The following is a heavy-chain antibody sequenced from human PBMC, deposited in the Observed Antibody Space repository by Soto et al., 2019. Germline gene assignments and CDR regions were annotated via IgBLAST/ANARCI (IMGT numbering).Heavy chain of an antibody. Sequence: SVKVSCKASGGTFSSYAIIWVRQAPGQGLERMGGIIPIFGTANYAQKFQGRVTITADESTSTAYMELSSLRSEDTAVYYCAREGVISDDAFDIWGQGTMITFSS. CDR2: IIPIFGTA. D-gene: IGHD6-13*01. J-gene: IGHJ3*02. V-gene: IGHV1-69*13. CDR3: AREGVISDDAFDI. CDR1: GGTFSSYA.